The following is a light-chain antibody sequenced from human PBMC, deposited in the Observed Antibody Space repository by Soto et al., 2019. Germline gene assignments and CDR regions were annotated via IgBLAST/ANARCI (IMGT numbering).Light chain of an antibody. CDR3: LTWGSGIQV. V-gene: IGLV4-69*01. CDR1: SGHSSYA. Sequence: QLVLTQSPSASASLGASVKLTCTLSSGHSSYAIAWHQEQPEKGPRYLMNLNSDGSHAKGDGIPDRFSGSSSGAERYLTISGLQSEDEADYYCLTWGSGIQVFGGGTKLTVL. CDR2: LNSDGSH. J-gene: IGLJ2*01.